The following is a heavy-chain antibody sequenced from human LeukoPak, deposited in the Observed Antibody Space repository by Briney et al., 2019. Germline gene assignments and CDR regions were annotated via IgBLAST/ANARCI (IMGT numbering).Heavy chain of an antibody. V-gene: IGHV4-59*01. CDR1: GGSISSYY. J-gene: IGHJ2*01. D-gene: IGHD6-19*01. CDR3: ARDTAVAGTWYFDL. Sequence: SETLSLTCTVSGGSISSYYWSWIRQPPGKGLGWIGYIYYSGSTNYNPSLKSRVTIPVDTSKNQFSLKLSSVTAADTAVYYCARDTAVAGTWYFDLWGRGTLVTVSS. CDR2: IYYSGST.